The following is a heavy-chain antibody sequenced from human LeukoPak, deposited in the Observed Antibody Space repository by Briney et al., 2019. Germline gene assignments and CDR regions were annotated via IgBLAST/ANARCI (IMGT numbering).Heavy chain of an antibody. V-gene: IGHV3-72*01. CDR3: ARAPNSGTLGEDY. CDR2: IRNKANIYTT. Sequence: PGGSLRLSCAASGFTFSDHYMDWVRQAPGKGLEWVGRIRNKANIYTTEYAASVKGRFTISRDDSKNSLYLQMNSLKTEDTAVYYCARAPNSGTLGEDYWGQGTLFTVSS. D-gene: IGHD1-26*01. CDR1: GFTFSDHY. J-gene: IGHJ4*02.